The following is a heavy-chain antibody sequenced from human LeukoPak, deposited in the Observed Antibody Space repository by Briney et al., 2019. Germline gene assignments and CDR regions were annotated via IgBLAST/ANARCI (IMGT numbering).Heavy chain of an antibody. Sequence: GSLRLSCAASGFTFSSYGMHWVRQAPGKGLEWVAVIWYDGSNKYYADSVKGRFTISRDNSKNTLYLQMNSLRAEDTAVYYCAKDSSSFYYFDYWGQGTLVTVSS. CDR1: GFTFSSYG. D-gene: IGHD6-13*01. J-gene: IGHJ4*02. CDR2: IWYDGSNK. CDR3: AKDSSSFYYFDY. V-gene: IGHV3-30*02.